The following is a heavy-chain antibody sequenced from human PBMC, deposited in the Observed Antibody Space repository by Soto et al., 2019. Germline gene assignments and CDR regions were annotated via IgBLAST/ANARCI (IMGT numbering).Heavy chain of an antibody. J-gene: IGHJ5*02. D-gene: IGHD6-13*01. V-gene: IGHV3-48*01. CDR1: GFTFSSYS. Sequence: GGSLRLSCAASGFTFSSYSMNWVRQAPGKGLEWVSYISSSSSTIYYADSVKGRFTISRDNAKNSLYLQMNSLRAEDTAVYYCARTYSSSWNRWFDPRGQGTLVTVSS. CDR2: ISSSSSTI. CDR3: ARTYSSSWNRWFDP.